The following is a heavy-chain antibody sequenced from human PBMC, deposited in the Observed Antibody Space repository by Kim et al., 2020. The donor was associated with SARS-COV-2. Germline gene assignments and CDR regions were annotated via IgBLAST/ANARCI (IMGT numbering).Heavy chain of an antibody. CDR2: FDPEDGET. CDR3: ATALPFLSPYGMDV. V-gene: IGHV1-24*01. CDR1: GYTLTELS. Sequence: ASVKVSCKVSGYTLTELSMHWVRQAPGKGLEWMGGFDPEDGETIYAQKFQGRVTMTEDTSTDTAYMELSSLRSEDTAVYYCATALPFLSPYGMDVWGQGTTVTVSS. J-gene: IGHJ6*02.